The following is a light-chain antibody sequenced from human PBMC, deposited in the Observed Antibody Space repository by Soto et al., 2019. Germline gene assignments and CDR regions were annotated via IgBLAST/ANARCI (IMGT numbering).Light chain of an antibody. CDR2: GAS. Sequence: EIMLTQYPGTLTLSPGERATLSCRASQSVSSSQLAWYQQKPGQAPRLLIYGASTRATGIPARFSGSGSGTEFTLTISSLQSEDFAVYYCQQYNNWPPITFGQGTRLEIK. CDR3: QQYNNWPPIT. J-gene: IGKJ5*01. V-gene: IGKV3-15*01. CDR1: QSVSSS.